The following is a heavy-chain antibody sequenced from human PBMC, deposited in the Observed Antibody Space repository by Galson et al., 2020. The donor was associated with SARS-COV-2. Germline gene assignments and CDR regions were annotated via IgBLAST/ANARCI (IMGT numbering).Heavy chain of an antibody. J-gene: IGHJ2*01. V-gene: IGHV1-2*04. CDR2: INPNSGGT. Sequence: ASVKVSCKASGYTFTGYYMHWVRQAPGQGLEWMGWINPNSGGTNYAQKFQGWVTITRDTSISTAYMELSRLRSDDTAVYYCARDSRYCSGGSCYQSPNVYVSFWGSGTLVTFSS. CDR1: GYTFTGYY. CDR3: ARDSRYCSGGSCYQSPNVYVSF. D-gene: IGHD2-15*01.